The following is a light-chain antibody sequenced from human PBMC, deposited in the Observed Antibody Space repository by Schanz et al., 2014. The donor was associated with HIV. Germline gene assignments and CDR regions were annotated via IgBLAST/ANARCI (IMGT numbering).Light chain of an antibody. J-gene: IGLJ3*02. V-gene: IGLV2-8*01. CDR1: SGDVGSYNY. CDR2: DVN. CDR3: SSFADGHKLL. Sequence: QSALTQPASVSGSPGQSISISCTGTSGDVGSYNYVSWYQQHPDKAPKLIIYDVNNRPSGVPDRFSGSKSGNTASLTVSGLQAEDEADYHCSSFADGHKLLFGGGTKLTVL.